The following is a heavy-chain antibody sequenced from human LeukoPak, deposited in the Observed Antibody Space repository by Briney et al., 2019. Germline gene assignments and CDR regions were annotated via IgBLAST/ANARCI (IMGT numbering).Heavy chain of an antibody. D-gene: IGHD5-12*01. Sequence: SETXSLTCXXSGGSISSYYWSWVRQPPGKGLEWIGYIYYSGSTNYNPSLKSRVTISVDTSKNQFSLKLSSVTAADTAVYYCARGGYSLYYYYYYGMDVWGXXT. CDR1: GGSISSYY. CDR3: ARGGYSLYYYYYYGMDV. J-gene: IGHJ6*02. V-gene: IGHV4-59*01. CDR2: IYYSGST.